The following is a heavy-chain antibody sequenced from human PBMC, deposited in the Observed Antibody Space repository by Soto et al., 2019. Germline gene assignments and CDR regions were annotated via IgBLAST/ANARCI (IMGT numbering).Heavy chain of an antibody. D-gene: IGHD2-2*01. CDR2: INPNSGGT. Sequence: GASVKVSCKASGCTFSGFYMHWVRQAPGQGLEGMGWINPNSGGTKSAEKFQGRVTMTRDTSISTAYMELSRLGSDDTAVYYCARGGEYCSSTSCPWAFDIWGQGTMVTVSS. CDR3: ARGGEYCSSTSCPWAFDI. CDR1: GCTFSGFY. J-gene: IGHJ3*02. V-gene: IGHV1-2*02.